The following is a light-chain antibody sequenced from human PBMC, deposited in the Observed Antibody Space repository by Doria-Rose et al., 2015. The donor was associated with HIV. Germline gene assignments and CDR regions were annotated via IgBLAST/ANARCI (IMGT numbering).Light chain of an antibody. CDR3: QSYDRTLSGSVV. V-gene: IGLV1-40*01. Sequence: QPVVTQPPSVSGAPGRRVTISCTGSSSNIGAGYDVHWYQHLPGTAPKLLIYGNHNRPSGVPDRFSGSKSGTSASLAITGLQAEDEADYYCQSYDRTLSGSVVFGGGTKLTVL. CDR1: SSNIGAGYD. CDR2: GNH. J-gene: IGLJ2*01.